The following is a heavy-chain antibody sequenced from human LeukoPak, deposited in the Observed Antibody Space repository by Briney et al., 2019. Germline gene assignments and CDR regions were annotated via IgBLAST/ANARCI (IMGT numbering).Heavy chain of an antibody. CDR1: GGSISSGGYS. CDR2: IYYSGST. CDR3: ARFDSSSWPSFDY. D-gene: IGHD6-13*01. V-gene: IGHV4-31*03. J-gene: IGHJ4*02. Sequence: SQTLSLTCTVSGGSISSGGYSWSWIRQHPGKGLEWIGYIYYSGSTYYNPSLKSRVTISVDTSKNQFSLKLSSVTAADTAVYYCARFDSSSWPSFDYWGQGTLVTVSS.